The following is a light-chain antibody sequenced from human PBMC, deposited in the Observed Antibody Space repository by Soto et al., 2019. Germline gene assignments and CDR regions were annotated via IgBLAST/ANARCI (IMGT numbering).Light chain of an antibody. J-gene: IGKJ5*01. CDR1: QGISSY. CDR3: QQYYSYHPIT. V-gene: IGKV1-8*01. CDR2: AAS. Sequence: AIRMTQSPSSLSASTGDRVTITCRASQGISSYLAWYQQKPGKAPNLLIYAASTLQSGVPSRFSGSGSGTEFTLTISCLQSEDFADYYCQQYYSYHPITFGQGTRLEIK.